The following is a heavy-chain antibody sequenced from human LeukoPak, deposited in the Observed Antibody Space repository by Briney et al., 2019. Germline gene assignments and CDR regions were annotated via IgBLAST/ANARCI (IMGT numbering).Heavy chain of an antibody. CDR2: ISYDESNK. J-gene: IGHJ3*02. Sequence: GRSLRLSCAASGFTFSSYAMHWVRQAPGKGLEWVAVISYDESNKYYADSVKGRFTISRDNSKNTLYLQMNSLRAEDTAVCYCARAEGGSSGWYGASPRAFDIWGQGTMVTVSS. CDR3: ARAEGGSSGWYGASPRAFDI. D-gene: IGHD6-19*01. V-gene: IGHV3-30*04. CDR1: GFTFSSYA.